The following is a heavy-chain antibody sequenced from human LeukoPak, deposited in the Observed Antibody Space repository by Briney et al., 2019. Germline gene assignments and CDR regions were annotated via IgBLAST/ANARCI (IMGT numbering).Heavy chain of an antibody. V-gene: IGHV4-59*01. D-gene: IGHD4-11*01. CDR3: ARVVTVTTGYYYYYMDV. CDR1: GGSISSYY. Sequence: SETLSLTCAVYGGSISSYYWSWIRQPPGKGLEWIGYIYYSGSTNYNPSLKSRVTISVDTSKNQFSLTLSSVTAADTAVYYCARVVTVTTGYYYYYMDVWGKGTTATVSS. J-gene: IGHJ6*03. CDR2: IYYSGST.